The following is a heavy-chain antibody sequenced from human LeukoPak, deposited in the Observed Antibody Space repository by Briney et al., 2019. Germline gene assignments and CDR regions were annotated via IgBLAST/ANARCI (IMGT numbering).Heavy chain of an antibody. CDR2: IWYDGSNK. V-gene: IGHV3-33*06. D-gene: IGHD3-16*01. J-gene: IGHJ4*02. CDR3: AETMWSRDGGEAFDF. Sequence: GGSLRLSCAASGFTFNSYGMHWVRQAPGKGLEWVAVIWYDGSNKYYADSVKGRFTISRDNSKNTLYLQMNSLRAEDTAVYYCAETMWSRDGGEAFDFWGQGTLVTVSS. CDR1: GFTFNSYG.